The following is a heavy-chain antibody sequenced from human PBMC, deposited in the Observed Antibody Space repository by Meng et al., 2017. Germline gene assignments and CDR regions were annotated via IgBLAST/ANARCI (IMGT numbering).Heavy chain of an antibody. Sequence: SETLSLTCTVSGGSISSYYWSWIRQPPGKGLEWIGYIYYSGSTNYNPSLKSRVTISVDTSKNQFSLKLSSVTAADTAVYYCASDPIAAAGSMDDAFDIWGQGTMVTVSS. CDR3: ASDPIAAAGSMDDAFDI. J-gene: IGHJ3*02. CDR1: GGSISSYY. CDR2: IYYSGST. D-gene: IGHD6-13*01. V-gene: IGHV4-59*12.